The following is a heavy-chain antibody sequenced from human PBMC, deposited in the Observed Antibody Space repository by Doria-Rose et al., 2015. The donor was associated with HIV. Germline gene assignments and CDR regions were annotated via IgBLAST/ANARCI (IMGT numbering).Heavy chain of an antibody. Sequence: QVQLQESGPGLVKPSGTLSLTCAVSGGSISSSNWWSWVRQPPGKGLEWIGQIYHSGNTNYNPSLKSRVTISAGKSKNQFSLKLTSVTAADTAVYYCARDLGIQLWLGYWGQGTLVTVSS. CDR2: IYHSGNT. CDR1: GGSISSSNW. J-gene: IGHJ4*02. D-gene: IGHD5-18*01. V-gene: IGHV4-4*02. CDR3: ARDLGIQLWLGY.